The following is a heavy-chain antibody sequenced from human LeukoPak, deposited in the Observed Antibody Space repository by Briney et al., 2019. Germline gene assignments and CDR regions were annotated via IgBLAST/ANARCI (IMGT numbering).Heavy chain of an antibody. CDR3: VRDGMGATPVDY. J-gene: IGHJ4*02. CDR2: IRSSSSAI. Sequence: GGSLRLSCAASGFTFSNFGMNWVRQTPGKGLEWISYIRSSSSAIYYADSVKGRFIISRDNAESSLYLQMNGLRADDTAVYYCVRDGMGATPVDYWGQGALVTVSS. D-gene: IGHD2-15*01. V-gene: IGHV3-48*04. CDR1: GFTFSNFG.